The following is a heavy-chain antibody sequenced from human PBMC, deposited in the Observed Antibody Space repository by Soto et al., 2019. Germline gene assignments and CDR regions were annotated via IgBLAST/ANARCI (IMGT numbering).Heavy chain of an antibody. CDR1: GFTFRDYA. J-gene: IGHJ6*02. Sequence: QVHLEESGGGVVQPGRSLRLSCAASGFTFRDYAFHWVRQAPGKGLEWVTLISYDGSSTLFADSVKGRFTISRDNSQKTLYLQMNSLRAEDTAVYYCVRQGMAARKYFHKYLDVWGQGTTVIVSS. D-gene: IGHD6-6*01. CDR3: VRQGMAARKYFHKYLDV. CDR2: ISYDGSST. V-gene: IGHV3-30-3*01.